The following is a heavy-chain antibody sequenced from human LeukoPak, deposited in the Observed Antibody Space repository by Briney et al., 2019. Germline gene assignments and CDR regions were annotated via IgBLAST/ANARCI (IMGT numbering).Heavy chain of an antibody. V-gene: IGHV4-31*03. CDR1: GGSISSGGYY. CDR2: IYYSGST. Sequence: KTSETLSLTCTVSGGSISSGGYYWSWIRQHPGEGLEWIGYIYYSGSTYYNPSLKSRVTISVDTSKNQFSLKLSSVTAADTAVYYCAGPTTLNFDYWGQGTLVTVSS. CDR3: AGPTTLNFDY. J-gene: IGHJ4*02. D-gene: IGHD1-26*01.